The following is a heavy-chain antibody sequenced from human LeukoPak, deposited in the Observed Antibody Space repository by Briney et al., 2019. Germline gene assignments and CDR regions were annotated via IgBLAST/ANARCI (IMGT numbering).Heavy chain of an antibody. CDR1: GFTVSSNY. D-gene: IGHD1-26*01. CDR2: IYSGGST. J-gene: IGHJ4*02. Sequence: GGSLRLSCAASGFTVSSNYMSWVRPAPGKGLEWVSIIYSGGSTYYTDSVKGRFTISRDNSKNTLYLQMNSLRAEDTAVYYCAGGLAVGAIDNWGQGTLVTVSS. CDR3: AGGLAVGAIDN. V-gene: IGHV3-53*01.